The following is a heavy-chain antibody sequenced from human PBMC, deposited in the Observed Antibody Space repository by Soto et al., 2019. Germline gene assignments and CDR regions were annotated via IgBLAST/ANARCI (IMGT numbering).Heavy chain of an antibody. CDR1: GYTFTGYY. CDR3: ARSAAAAGTARSYGMDV. J-gene: IGHJ6*02. Sequence: ASVKVSCKASGYTFTGYYMHWVRQAPGQGLEWMGWINPNSGGTNYAQKFQGWVTMTRDTSISTAYMELSRLRSDDTAVYYCARSAAAAGTARSYGMDVWGQGTTVTVSS. V-gene: IGHV1-2*04. D-gene: IGHD6-13*01. CDR2: INPNSGGT.